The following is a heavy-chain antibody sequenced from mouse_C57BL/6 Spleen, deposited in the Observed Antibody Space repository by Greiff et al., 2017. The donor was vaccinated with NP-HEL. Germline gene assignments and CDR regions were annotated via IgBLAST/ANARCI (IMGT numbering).Heavy chain of an antibody. CDR3: ARGGELRRAMDY. D-gene: IGHD1-1*01. CDR1: GYTFTSYW. CDR2: IHPNSGST. V-gene: IGHV1-64*01. Sequence: QVQLQQPGAELVKPGASVKLSCKASGYTFTSYWMHWVKQRPGQGLEWIGMIHPNSGSTNYNEKFKSKATLTVDKSSSTAYMQLSSLTSEDSAVYYCARGGELRRAMDYWGQGISVTVSS. J-gene: IGHJ4*01.